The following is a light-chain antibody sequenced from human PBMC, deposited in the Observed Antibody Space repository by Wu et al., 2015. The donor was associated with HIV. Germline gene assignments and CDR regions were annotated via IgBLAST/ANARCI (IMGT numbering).Light chain of an antibody. J-gene: IGKJ1*01. V-gene: IGKV3-15*01. CDR1: QSVGSN. Sequence: EIVMTQSPATLSVSPGERATFSCRASQSVGSNLAWYQQKAGQAPRLLIYGASTRATGIPARFSGSGSGTEFTLTISSMQSEDFALYFCQQYNYWQTFGQGTKAEIK. CDR3: QQYNYWQT. CDR2: GAS.